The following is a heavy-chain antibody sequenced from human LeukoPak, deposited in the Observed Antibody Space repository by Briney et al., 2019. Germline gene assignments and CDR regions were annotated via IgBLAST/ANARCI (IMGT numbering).Heavy chain of an antibody. V-gene: IGHV3-9*03. D-gene: IGHD1-26*01. J-gene: IGHJ3*02. Sequence: PGRSLRPSCAASGFTFDDYAMHWVRQAPGKGLEWVARISWNSVRVDYADSVKGRFTIARDNAKNSLYLQMNSLRAEDMALYYCVKDMSGSNDAFDIWGQGTMVTVS. CDR3: VKDMSGSNDAFDI. CDR2: ISWNSVRV. CDR1: GFTFDDYA.